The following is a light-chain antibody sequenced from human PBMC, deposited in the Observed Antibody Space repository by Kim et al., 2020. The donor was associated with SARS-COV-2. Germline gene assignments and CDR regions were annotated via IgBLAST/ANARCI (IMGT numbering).Light chain of an antibody. J-gene: IGLJ2*01. V-gene: IGLV1-44*01. Sequence: GQTVIISCSGSSSNIGTDAVKWYQQIPGTAPKLLIYANSRRPSWVPARFSGSKSGTSASLAISGLQSEDEADYYCGAWDDSLNGVIFGGGTQLTVL. CDR1: SSNIGTDA. CDR3: GAWDDSLNGVI. CDR2: ANS.